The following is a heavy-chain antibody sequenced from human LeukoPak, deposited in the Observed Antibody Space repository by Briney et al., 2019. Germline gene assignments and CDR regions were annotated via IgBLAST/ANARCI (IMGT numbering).Heavy chain of an antibody. CDR1: GYTFTSYY. V-gene: IGHV1-46*01. D-gene: IGHD3-3*01. Sequence: GASVKVSCKASGYTFTSYYMHWVRQAPGQGLEWMGIINPSGGSTSYAQKFQGRVTMTRDTSTSTVYMELSSLRSEDTAVYYCARGPDVLRFLEWLSPYYYYGMDVWGQGTTVTVSS. CDR3: ARGPDVLRFLEWLSPYYYYGMDV. CDR2: INPSGGST. J-gene: IGHJ6*02.